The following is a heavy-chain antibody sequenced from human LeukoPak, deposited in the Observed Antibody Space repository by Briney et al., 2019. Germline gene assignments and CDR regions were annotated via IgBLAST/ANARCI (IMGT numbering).Heavy chain of an antibody. J-gene: IGHJ6*02. V-gene: IGHV3-23*01. CDR3: TRDLMDYDVSTGLHHYYMDV. CDR2: ISGSGGST. CDR1: GFTFSSYA. Sequence: GGSLRLSCAASGFTFSSYAMSWVHQAPGKGLEWVSTISGSGGSTYYADSVRGRFTISRDNAKNTLYLQMNTLRVEDTAVYYCTRDLMDYDVSTGLHHYYMDVWGQGTTVTVSS. D-gene: IGHD3-9*01.